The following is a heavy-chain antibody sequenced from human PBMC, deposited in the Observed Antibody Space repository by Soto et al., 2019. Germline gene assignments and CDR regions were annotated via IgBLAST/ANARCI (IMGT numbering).Heavy chain of an antibody. J-gene: IGHJ6*02. CDR3: ARQGQVAYRSGMDV. D-gene: IGHD5-12*01. CDR2: IYPGDSET. Sequence: GESLKISCKASGYSFTNFWIGWVRQMPGKGLEWMGIIYPGDSETRYSPPFQDQVTISADKSISTAYLQWSSLKASDTAMYYCARQGQVAYRSGMDVWGLGTTVTVSS. V-gene: IGHV5-51*01. CDR1: GYSFTNFW.